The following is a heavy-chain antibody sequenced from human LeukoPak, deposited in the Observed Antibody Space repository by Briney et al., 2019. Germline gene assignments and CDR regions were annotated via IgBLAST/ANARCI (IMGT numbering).Heavy chain of an antibody. V-gene: IGHV3-33*01. CDR1: GFPFSTYG. D-gene: IGHD2-2*01. CDR2: LGDDGINT. J-gene: IGHJ4*02. Sequence: GRSLILSCAASGFPFSTYGMHWVRQAPGKGLEWLAVLGDDGINTHYADSVKGRFTISRDNSQNTLYLQMISRRAEDTAVYYCGVVPAATMLRDSWGQGTLVTVSS. CDR3: GVVPAATMLRDS.